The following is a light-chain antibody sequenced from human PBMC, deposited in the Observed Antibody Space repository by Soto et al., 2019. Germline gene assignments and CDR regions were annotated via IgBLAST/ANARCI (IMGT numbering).Light chain of an antibody. V-gene: IGLV2-14*01. CDR1: SSDVGDYNF. CDR2: EVS. CDR3: SSYTSTTTLEV. Sequence: QSALTQPASVSGSPGQSITISCTGTSSDVGDYNFVSWYQQHPGKAPKLMIYEVSNRPSGVSNRFSGSKSGNTASLTISGLQAEDEADYYCSSYTSTTTLEVFGTGTQLTVL. J-gene: IGLJ1*01.